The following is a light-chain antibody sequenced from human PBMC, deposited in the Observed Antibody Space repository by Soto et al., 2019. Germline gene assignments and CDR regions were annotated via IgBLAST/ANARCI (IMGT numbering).Light chain of an antibody. CDR3: QQSYSTPNT. V-gene: IGKV1-39*01. Sequence: DIQMTQSPSSLSASIGDRVTITCRASQSISSSLNWYQHRPGKAPNLLIYAASSLQSGVPSRFSGSGSGTDFTLTISSLQPEDFASYYCQQSYSTPNTFGQGTKLEIK. J-gene: IGKJ2*01. CDR1: QSISSS. CDR2: AAS.